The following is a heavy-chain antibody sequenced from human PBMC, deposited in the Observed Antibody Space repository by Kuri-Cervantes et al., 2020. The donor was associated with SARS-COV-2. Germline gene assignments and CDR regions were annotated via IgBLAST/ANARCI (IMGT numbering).Heavy chain of an antibody. D-gene: IGHD6-19*01. Sequence: LSLTCAASGFTFSRYGMYWVRQATGKGLEWVSAIGTAGDTYYPGSVKGRFTISRENAKNSLYLQMNSLRAGDTAVYYCARGGSSGWSFDYWGQGTLVTVSS. J-gene: IGHJ4*02. CDR3: ARGGSSGWSFDY. CDR1: GFTFSRYG. V-gene: IGHV3-13*01. CDR2: IGTAGDT.